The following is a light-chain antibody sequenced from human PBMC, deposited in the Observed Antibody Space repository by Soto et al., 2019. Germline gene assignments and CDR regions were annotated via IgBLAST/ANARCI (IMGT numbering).Light chain of an antibody. Sequence: DIQMTQSPSSLSASVGDRVTITCRASQGISNHLAWYQQKPGKVPKLLIYEASTLQSGVPSRFSGSGSGTVFTLTISSLMPEDFATYYCQKYNSVPQTFGQGTKVEIK. CDR1: QGISNH. V-gene: IGKV1-27*01. J-gene: IGKJ1*01. CDR3: QKYNSVPQT. CDR2: EAS.